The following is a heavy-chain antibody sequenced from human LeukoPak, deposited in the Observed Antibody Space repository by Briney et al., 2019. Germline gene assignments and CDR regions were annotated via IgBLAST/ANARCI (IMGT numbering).Heavy chain of an antibody. CDR3: ARDRAPPGIAAAGTNYYYYYGMDV. D-gene: IGHD6-13*01. CDR1: GGTFSSYA. Sequence: ASVKVSCKASGGTFSSYAISWVRQAPGQRLEWMGRIIPILGLANYAQKFQGRVTITADKSTSTAYMELSSLGSEDTAVYYCARDRAPPGIAAAGTNYYYYYGMDVWGQGTTVTVSS. CDR2: IIPILGLA. J-gene: IGHJ6*02. V-gene: IGHV1-69*04.